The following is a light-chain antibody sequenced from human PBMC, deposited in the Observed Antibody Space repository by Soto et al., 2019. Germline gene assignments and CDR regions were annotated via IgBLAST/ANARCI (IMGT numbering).Light chain of an antibody. V-gene: IGKV3-20*01. CDR3: QQYGSSPWT. CDR2: GTS. CDR1: QSVSATY. J-gene: IGKJ1*01. Sequence: EIVLTQSPATLSLSPGERATLSCRAGQSVSATYLAWYQQRPAQPPRLLIYGTSTRSTGIPDRFIGSGSGTDFTLTITRLEPEDFALYYCQQYGSSPWTFGQGTKVDIK.